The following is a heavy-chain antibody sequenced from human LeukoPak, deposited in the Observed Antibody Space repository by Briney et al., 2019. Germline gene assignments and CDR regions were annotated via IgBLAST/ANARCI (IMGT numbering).Heavy chain of an antibody. CDR2: IKSKTDGGTT. CDR1: GFTFSNAW. J-gene: IGHJ6*02. V-gene: IGHV3-15*01. CDR3: TTDLMVRGVISRWEFGPYYYYGMDV. Sequence: TGGSLRLSCAASGFTFSNAWMSWVRQAPGKGLEWVGRIKSKTDGGTTDYAAPVKGRFTISRDDSKNTLYLQMNSLKTEDTAVYYCTTDLMVRGVISRWEFGPYYYYGMDVWGQGTTVTVSS. D-gene: IGHD3-10*01.